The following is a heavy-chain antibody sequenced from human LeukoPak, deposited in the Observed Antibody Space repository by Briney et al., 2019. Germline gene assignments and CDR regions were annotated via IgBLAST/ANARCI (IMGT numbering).Heavy chain of an antibody. D-gene: IGHD3-10*01. CDR1: GYTFTGYY. J-gene: IGHJ6*02. Sequence: ASVKVSCKASGYTFTGYYMHWVRQAPGKGLEWMGGFDPEDGETIYAQKFQGRVTMTEDTSTDTAYMELSSLRSEDTAVYYCATDPYYGSGSYQYYYGMDVWGQGTTVTVSS. V-gene: IGHV1-24*01. CDR3: ATDPYYGSGSYQYYYGMDV. CDR2: FDPEDGET.